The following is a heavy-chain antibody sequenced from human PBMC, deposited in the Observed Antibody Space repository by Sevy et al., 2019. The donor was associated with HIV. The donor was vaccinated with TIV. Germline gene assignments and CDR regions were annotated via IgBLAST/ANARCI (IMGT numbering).Heavy chain of an antibody. V-gene: IGHV1-69*13. J-gene: IGHJ6*02. CDR1: GGTFSRHA. CDR3: ARGRDDSAVLPAVRLYYQYGMDV. CDR2: IIPIFGRG. Sequence: ASVKVSCKTSGGTFSRHAISWVRQAPGQGLEWMGGIIPIFGRGNYAQQFQGRVTITADESTSTAYMELSSLRSDDTAVNYCARGRDDSAVLPAVRLYYQYGMDVWGQGTTVTVSS. D-gene: IGHD2-2*01.